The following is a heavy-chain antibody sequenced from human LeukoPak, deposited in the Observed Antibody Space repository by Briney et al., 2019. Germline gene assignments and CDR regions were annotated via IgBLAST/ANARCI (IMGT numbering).Heavy chain of an antibody. CDR2: INPNSGGT. CDR3: ARDKHSDSSGY. Sequence: ASVKVSCKTSGYTFTNYYIHWVRQAPGQGLEWMGWINPNSGGTMYAPYLQGRVTMTRDTSISTVYMELRSLRSDDTAVFYCARDKHSDSSGYWGQGTLVTVSS. CDR1: GYTFTNYY. V-gene: IGHV1-2*02. J-gene: IGHJ4*02. D-gene: IGHD6-6*01.